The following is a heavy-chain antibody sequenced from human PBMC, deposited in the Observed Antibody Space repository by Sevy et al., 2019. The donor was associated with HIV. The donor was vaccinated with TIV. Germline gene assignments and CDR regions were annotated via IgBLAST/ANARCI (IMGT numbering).Heavy chain of an antibody. J-gene: IGHJ4*02. CDR2: IYHSGST. CDR1: GYSISSGYY. Sequence: SKTLSLTCTVSGYSISSGYYWGWIRQPPGKGLEWIGSIYHSGSTYYNPSLKSRVIISVDTSKNQFSLKLSSVTAADTAVYYCASTPMENYGDYDFDYWGQGTLVTVSS. CDR3: ASTPMENYGDYDFDY. D-gene: IGHD4-17*01. V-gene: IGHV4-38-2*02.